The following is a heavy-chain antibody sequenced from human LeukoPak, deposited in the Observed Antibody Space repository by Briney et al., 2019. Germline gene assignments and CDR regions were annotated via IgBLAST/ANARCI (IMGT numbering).Heavy chain of an antibody. V-gene: IGHV1-18*01. CDR1: TSR. J-gene: IGHJ5*01. CDR3: ARDLWNFYDDSGYNRDFDS. Sequence: GASVKVSCKATSRISWVRQAPGQGLEWMGWIGTYGGDTYYAQKFQGRITVTIDTSTSTVYMELRNLRSDDTAMYYCARDLWNFYDDSGYNRDFDSWGQGTLVTVSS. CDR2: IGTYGGDT. D-gene: IGHD3-22*01.